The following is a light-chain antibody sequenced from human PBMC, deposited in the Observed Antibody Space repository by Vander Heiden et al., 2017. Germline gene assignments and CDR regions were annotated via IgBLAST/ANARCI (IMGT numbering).Light chain of an antibody. CDR3: CSSRFKTSFL. CDR1: NNKVGSSNY. CDR2: DIH. J-gene: IGLJ3*02. Sequence: QSALTQPRPVSGSPGQSVTISCTGSNNKVGSSNYFTWYRQDQGKAPKRLINDIHKRPSGAPDRFSGSKSGITASLTIAGLQSDDEADYCGCSSRFKTSFLFGGGTRLTVL. V-gene: IGLV2-11*01.